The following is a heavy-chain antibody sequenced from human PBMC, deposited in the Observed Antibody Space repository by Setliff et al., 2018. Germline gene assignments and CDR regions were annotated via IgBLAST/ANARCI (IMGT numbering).Heavy chain of an antibody. CDR2: TIPIFGTT. CDR3: AREGVDTRSSTDYRYYMDV. CDR1: GGTFSSYG. J-gene: IGHJ6*03. D-gene: IGHD5-18*01. Sequence: GASVTVSCKASGGTFSSYGISWVRQAPGQGLEWMGGTIPIFGTTNYAQKFQGRVTIITDESTSTAYMELSSLTSDDTAVYYCAREGVDTRSSTDYRYYMDVWGKGTTVTVSS. V-gene: IGHV1-69*05.